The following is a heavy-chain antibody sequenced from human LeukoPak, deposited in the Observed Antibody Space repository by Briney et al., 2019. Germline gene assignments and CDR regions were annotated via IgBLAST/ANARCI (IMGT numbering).Heavy chain of an antibody. Sequence: SETLSLTCTVSGGSISSYYWSWIRQPPGKGLEWIGYIYYSGSTNYNPSLKSRVTISVDTSKNQFSLKLSSVTAADTAVHYCATGSNSATSDAFDIWGQGTMVTVSS. J-gene: IGHJ3*02. V-gene: IGHV4-59*01. CDR3: ATGSNSATSDAFDI. CDR2: IYYSGST. D-gene: IGHD1-26*01. CDR1: GGSISSYY.